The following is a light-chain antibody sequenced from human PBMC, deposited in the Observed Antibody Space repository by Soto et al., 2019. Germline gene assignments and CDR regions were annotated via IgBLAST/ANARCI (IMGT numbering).Light chain of an antibody. V-gene: IGLV2-8*01. J-gene: IGLJ1*01. CDR2: EVN. CDR3: AAWDDSLNGFYV. Sequence: QSALTQPPSASGSPGQSVTISCTGTTSDVGGYNYVSWYQLHPDKVPKLIIYEVNKRPSGVPDRFSGSKSGSTASLTVSGLQAEDEADYYCAAWDDSLNGFYVFGTGTKVTVL. CDR1: TSDVGGYNY.